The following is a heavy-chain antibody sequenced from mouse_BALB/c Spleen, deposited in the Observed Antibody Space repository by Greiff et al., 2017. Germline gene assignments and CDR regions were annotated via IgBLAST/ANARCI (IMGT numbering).Heavy chain of an antibody. D-gene: IGHD4-1*01. J-gene: IGHJ2*01. Sequence: QVQLQQSGPELVKPGASVKISCKASGYAFSSSWMNWVKQRPGQGLEWIGRIYPGDGDTNYNGKFKGKATLTADKSSSTAYMQLSSLTSVDSAVYFCARGWDPYYFDYWGQGTTLTVSS. CDR2: IYPGDGDT. V-gene: IGHV1-82*01. CDR3: ARGWDPYYFDY. CDR1: GYAFSSSW.